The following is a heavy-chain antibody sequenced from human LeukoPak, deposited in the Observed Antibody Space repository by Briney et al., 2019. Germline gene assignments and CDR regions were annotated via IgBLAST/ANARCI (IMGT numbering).Heavy chain of an antibody. Sequence: PGGSLRLSCAASGFTFDDYGMSWVRQAPGKGLEWVSGINWNGGSTGYADSVKGRFTISRDNAKNFLYLQMNSLRAEDTALYYCARDSHTYYYGSGSYVAFDLWGQGTMVTVSS. CDR3: ARDSHTYYYGSGSYVAFDL. D-gene: IGHD3-10*01. CDR2: INWNGGST. J-gene: IGHJ3*01. V-gene: IGHV3-20*04. CDR1: GFTFDDYG.